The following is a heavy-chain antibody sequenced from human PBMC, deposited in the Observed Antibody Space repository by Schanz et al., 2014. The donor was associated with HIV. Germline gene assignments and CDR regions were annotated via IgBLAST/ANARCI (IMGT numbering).Heavy chain of an antibody. V-gene: IGHV3-30*18. CDR1: GLTFSSYG. Sequence: QVQLVESGGGVVQPGRSLRLSCAGSGLTFSSYGMHWVRQAPGKGLEWVAVISYDGKNQYYADSVKGRFAISRDNSKNTVYLQMNSLRGEDSAVYYCAKVGRIYSTTWIDHWGQGTLVTVSS. CDR3: AKVGRIYSTTWIDH. CDR2: ISYDGKNQ. J-gene: IGHJ4*02. D-gene: IGHD6-13*01.